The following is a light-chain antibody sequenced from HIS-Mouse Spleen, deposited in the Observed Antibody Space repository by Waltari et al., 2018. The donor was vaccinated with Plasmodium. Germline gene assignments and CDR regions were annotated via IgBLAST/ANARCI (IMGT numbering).Light chain of an antibody. CDR1: SSYVGGYNY. CDR2: DVS. CDR3: CSYAGSYTWV. Sequence: QSALTQPRSVSGSPGQSVPIPCTGPSSYVGGYNYVPWYQQHPGKAPKLMIYDVSKRPSGVPDRFSGSKSGNTASLTISGLQAEDEADYYCCSYAGSYTWVFGGGTKLTVL. J-gene: IGLJ3*02. V-gene: IGLV2-11*01.